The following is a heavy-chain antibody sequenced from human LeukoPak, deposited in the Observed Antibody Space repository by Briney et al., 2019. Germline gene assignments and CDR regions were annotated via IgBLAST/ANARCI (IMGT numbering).Heavy chain of an antibody. CDR2: INHSGST. D-gene: IGHD3-22*01. Sequence: PGGSLRLSCAASGFTFSSYWMSWIRQPPGKGLEWIGEINHSGSTNYNPSLKSRVTISVDTSKNQFSLKLSSVTAADTAVYYCVLDSSGYLIDYWGQGTLVTVSS. J-gene: IGHJ4*02. CDR3: VLDSSGYLIDY. CDR1: GFTFSSYW. V-gene: IGHV4-34*08.